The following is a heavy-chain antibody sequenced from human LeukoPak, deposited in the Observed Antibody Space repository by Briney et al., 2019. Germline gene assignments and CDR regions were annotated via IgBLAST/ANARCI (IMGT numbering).Heavy chain of an antibody. Sequence: GGSLRLSCAASGFTFKKYDVTWVRQAPGKGLEWVSTISGAVGNTHYADSVKGRFTISRDNSKNTLYLQMNSLRAEDTAIYYCAKSGLNRFDYWGQGTLVTVSS. CDR3: AKSGLNRFDY. V-gene: IGHV3-23*01. D-gene: IGHD2-15*01. CDR1: GFTFKKYD. J-gene: IGHJ4*02. CDR2: ISGAVGNT.